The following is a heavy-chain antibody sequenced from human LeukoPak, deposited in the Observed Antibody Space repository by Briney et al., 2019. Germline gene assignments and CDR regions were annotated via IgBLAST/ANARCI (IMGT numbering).Heavy chain of an antibody. CDR3: ARVWPLSGWDPNDAFDI. CDR1: GGSISSGDYY. J-gene: IGHJ3*02. D-gene: IGHD6-19*01. CDR2: IYYSGST. V-gene: IGHV4-30-4*01. Sequence: PSQTLSLTCTVSGGSISSGDYYWSWIRQPPGKGLEWIGYIYYSGSTYYNPSLKSRVTISVDTSKNQFSLKLSSVTAADTAVYYCARVWPLSGWDPNDAFDIWGQGTMVTVSS.